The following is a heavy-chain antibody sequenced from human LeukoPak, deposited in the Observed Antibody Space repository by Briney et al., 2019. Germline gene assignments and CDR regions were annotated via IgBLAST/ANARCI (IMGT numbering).Heavy chain of an antibody. CDR1: GFTFGTSA. J-gene: IGHJ3*02. CDR2: ISGSRDRT. CDR3: AKGRGPSMVRGVIIHDAFDI. V-gene: IGHV3-23*01. Sequence: GGSLRLSCAVSGFTFGTSAMSWVRQAPGKGLEWVSSISGSRDRTWYADSVKGRFTISRDNSKNTLYLQMNSLRAEDTAVYYCAKGRGPSMVRGVIIHDAFDIWGQGTMVTVSS. D-gene: IGHD3-10*01.